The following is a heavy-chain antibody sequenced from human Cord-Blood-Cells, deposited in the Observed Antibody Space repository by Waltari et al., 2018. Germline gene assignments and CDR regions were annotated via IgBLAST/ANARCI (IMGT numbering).Heavy chain of an antibody. CDR2: ISYDGSNK. J-gene: IGHJ4*02. CDR3: ARDLRRGFDY. CDR1: GLHHSDPA. D-gene: IGHD3-16*01. V-gene: IGHV3-30-3*01. Sequence: QVQLVASGGGVVQRGRSLRLSCAASGLHHSDPATPRVRQAPGKGLEWVAVISYDGSNKYYADSVKGRFTISRDNSKNTLYLQMNSLRAEDTAVYYCARDLRRGFDYWGQGTLVTVSS.